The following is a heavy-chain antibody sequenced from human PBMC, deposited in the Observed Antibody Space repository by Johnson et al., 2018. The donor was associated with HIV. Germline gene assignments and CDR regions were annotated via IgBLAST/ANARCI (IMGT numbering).Heavy chain of an antibody. CDR1: GFIVSSNY. D-gene: IGHD3-3*01. CDR3: ARARITILGVVLGADAFDI. V-gene: IGHV3-66*01. CDR2: IYSGGST. J-gene: IGHJ3*02. Sequence: VQLVESGGGLVQPGGSLRLSCAASGFIVSSNYMNWVRQAPGKGLEWVSVIYSGGSTYYADSVKGRFTISRDISKNRLYLQMNSLRAEDTAVYYCARARITILGVVLGADAFDIWGQGTMVTVSS.